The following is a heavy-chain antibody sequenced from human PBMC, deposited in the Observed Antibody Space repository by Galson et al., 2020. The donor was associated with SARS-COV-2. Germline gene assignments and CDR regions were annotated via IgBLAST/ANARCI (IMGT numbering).Heavy chain of an antibody. D-gene: IGHD3-16*01. J-gene: IGHJ6*03. Sequence: SETLSLTCTVSGGSVSSGSYYWSWIRQPPGKGLEWIGYIYYSGSTNYNPSLKSRVTISVDTSKNQFSLRLTSVTAADTAVYYCARGHRGVVPSPVLGLGPFYSYYYMDVWDKGTTVTVSS. CDR2: IYYSGST. V-gene: IGHV4-61*01. CDR1: GGSVSSGSYY. CDR3: ARGHRGVVPSPVLGLGPFYSYYYMDV.